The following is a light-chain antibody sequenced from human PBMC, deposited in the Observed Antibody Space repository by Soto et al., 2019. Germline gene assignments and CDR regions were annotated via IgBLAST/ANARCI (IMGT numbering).Light chain of an antibody. CDR2: DAS. CDR3: QQYNSYSPWA. J-gene: IGKJ1*01. V-gene: IGKV1-5*01. Sequence: DIQMTQSPSTLSASVGDRVTITCRASQSISSWLAWYQQKPGKAPKILIYDASSLESGVPSRFIGSRSGTEFTLTISSLQPDDFATYYCQQYNSYSPWAFGQGTKVEIK. CDR1: QSISSW.